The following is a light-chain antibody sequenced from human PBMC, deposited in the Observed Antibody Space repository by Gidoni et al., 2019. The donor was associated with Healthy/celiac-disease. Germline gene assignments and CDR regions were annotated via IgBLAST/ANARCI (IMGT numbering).Light chain of an antibody. Sequence: DIPMTQSPSSLSASVGDIVTITCRASQSISSYLNWYQQKPGKAPKLLIYAASSLQSGVPSRFSGSGSGTDFNLTISSLQPEDFATYYCQQSYSTPYTFGQGTKLEIK. CDR2: AAS. V-gene: IGKV1-39*01. CDR1: QSISSY. CDR3: QQSYSTPYT. J-gene: IGKJ2*01.